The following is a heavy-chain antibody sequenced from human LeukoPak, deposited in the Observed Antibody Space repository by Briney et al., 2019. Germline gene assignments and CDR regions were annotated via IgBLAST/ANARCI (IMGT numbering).Heavy chain of an antibody. CDR3: AKSDWLSRLIYKNGLDI. Sequence: SVKVSCKASGGTFSSYAISWVRQAPGQGLEWMGGIIPIFGTANYAQKFQGRVTITADESTNTAYMELSGLRPEDTAVYYCAKSDWLSRLIYKNGLDIWGQGTTVTVSS. J-gene: IGHJ6*02. CDR2: IIPIFGTA. CDR1: GGTFSSYA. V-gene: IGHV1-69*13. D-gene: IGHD3/OR15-3a*01.